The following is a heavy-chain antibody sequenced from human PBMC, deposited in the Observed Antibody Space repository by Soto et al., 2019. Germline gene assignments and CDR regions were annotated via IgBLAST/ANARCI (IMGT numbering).Heavy chain of an antibody. CDR1: GGSVNSYY. CDR2: MYYGGTT. J-gene: IGHJ5*02. Sequence: VQLQESGPGLVKPSETLSLTCTVSGGSVNSYYWSWIWQPPGKGLEWIGYMYYGGTTKYNPSLQRRVTISVDTSKNQCSLNLSYVTAADTAVYYCATTGGYSFGDMGVDPWGQGTLVPVSS. D-gene: IGHD5-18*01. V-gene: IGHV4-59*02. CDR3: ATTGGYSFGDMGVDP.